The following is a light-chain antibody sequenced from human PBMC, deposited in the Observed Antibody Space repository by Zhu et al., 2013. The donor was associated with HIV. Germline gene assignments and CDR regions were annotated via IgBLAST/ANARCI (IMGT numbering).Light chain of an antibody. J-gene: IGKJ3*01. Sequence: DIQMTQSPSTLSASVGDRVTITCRASQSISSWLAWYQQKPGKPPKLLVYAASTTQSGVPSRFGGRGSGTEFTLTITSLQPEDFATYYCQHVNENAAFGPGTKVDV. V-gene: IGKV1-5*01. CDR2: AAS. CDR1: QSISSW. CDR3: QHVNENAA.